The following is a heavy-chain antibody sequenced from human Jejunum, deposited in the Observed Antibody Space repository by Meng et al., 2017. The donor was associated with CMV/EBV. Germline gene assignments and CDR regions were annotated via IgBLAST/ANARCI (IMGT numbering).Heavy chain of an antibody. CDR3: ARVSYASATYRFRGWFDP. CDR2: IWNTGTT. Sequence: SITKNLYYWAWIRQPPGKGLEWIANIWNTGTTYDSASLRGRVTLSVDRSKNRLSLNVTSVTAADTAIYYCARVSYASATYRFRGWFDPWSQGTLVTVSS. D-gene: IGHD2-2*01. J-gene: IGHJ5*02. V-gene: IGHV4-39*01. CDR1: SITKNLYY.